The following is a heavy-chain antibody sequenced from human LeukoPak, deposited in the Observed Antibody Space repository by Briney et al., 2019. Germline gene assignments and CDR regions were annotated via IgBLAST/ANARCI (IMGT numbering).Heavy chain of an antibody. Sequence: GGSLRLSCAASGFTFSSHNMNWVRQAPGKGLEWVSYISSSSTIYYADSVKGRFTISRDNAKNSLYLQMNSLRAEDTAVYYCARHYCSSTSCYIRDAFDIWGQGTMVTVSS. CDR3: ARHYCSSTSCYIRDAFDI. V-gene: IGHV3-48*04. J-gene: IGHJ3*02. CDR1: GFTFSSHN. D-gene: IGHD2-2*02. CDR2: ISSSSTI.